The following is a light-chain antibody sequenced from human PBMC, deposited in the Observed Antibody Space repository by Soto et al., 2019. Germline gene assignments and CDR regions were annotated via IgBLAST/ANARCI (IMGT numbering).Light chain of an antibody. CDR2: ENN. V-gene: IGLV1-51*02. Sequence: QSVLTQPPSVSAAPGQKVTISCSGSSSNIGRTSVSWYQQLPETAPRLLIYENNKRPSGIPDRFSGSKSGTSATLVITGLQTGDEADYCCGTWDSNLSADIFGTGTKLTVL. J-gene: IGLJ1*01. CDR3: GTWDSNLSADI. CDR1: SSNIGRTS.